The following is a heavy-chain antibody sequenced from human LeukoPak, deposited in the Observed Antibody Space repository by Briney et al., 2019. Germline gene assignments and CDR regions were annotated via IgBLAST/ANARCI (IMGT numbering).Heavy chain of an antibody. CDR2: IYYSGST. D-gene: IGHD6-13*01. CDR3: ARREGSSWADAFDI. J-gene: IGHJ3*02. V-gene: IGHV4-39*07. Sequence: SETLSLTCTVSGGSISSSSYYWGWIRQPPGKGLEWIGSIYYSGSTYYNPSLKSRVTISVDTSKNQFSLKLSSVTAADTAVYYCARREGSSWADAFDIWGQGTMVTVSS. CDR1: GGSISSSSYY.